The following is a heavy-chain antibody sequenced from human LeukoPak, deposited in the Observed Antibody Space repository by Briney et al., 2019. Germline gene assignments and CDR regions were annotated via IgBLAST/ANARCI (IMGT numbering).Heavy chain of an antibody. J-gene: IGHJ4*02. CDR2: ISGSGGST. V-gene: IGHV3-23*01. Sequence: GGSLRLSCAASGFTSSNYAMSWVRQAPGKGLEWVSGISGSGGSTYYADSVGRFSISRDNSNNTLYLQLTSLRADGTAVYYCAKEGRGMGAATMDYWGQGTLVTVSS. D-gene: IGHD1-26*01. CDR3: AKEGRGMGAATMDY. CDR1: GFTSSNYA.